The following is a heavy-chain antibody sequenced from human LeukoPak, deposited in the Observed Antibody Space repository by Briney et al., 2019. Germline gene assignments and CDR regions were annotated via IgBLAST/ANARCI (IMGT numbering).Heavy chain of an antibody. Sequence: SETLSLTCTVSGYSISSGYYWGWIRQPPGKGLEWIGSIYHSGSTYYNPSLKSRVTISVGTSKNLFSLNLSSVTAADTAMYYCARAPYSRTWSAFDIWGQGTVVTVSS. CDR3: ARAPYSRTWSAFDI. CDR1: GYSISSGYY. J-gene: IGHJ3*02. V-gene: IGHV4-38-2*02. D-gene: IGHD6-13*01. CDR2: IYHSGST.